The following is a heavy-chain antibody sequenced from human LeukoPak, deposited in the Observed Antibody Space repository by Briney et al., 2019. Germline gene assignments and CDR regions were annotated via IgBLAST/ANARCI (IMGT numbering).Heavy chain of an antibody. CDR3: APSTNFGGGPFDY. CDR1: GFTFSSYA. D-gene: IGHD3-10*01. CDR2: ISGSGGST. V-gene: IGHV3-23*01. J-gene: IGHJ4*02. Sequence: TGGSLRLSCAASGFTFSSYAMSWVRQAPGKWLEWVSAISGSGGSTYYADSVKGRFTISRDNSKNTLYLQMNSLRAEDTAVYYCAPSTNFGGGPFDYWGQGTLVTVSS.